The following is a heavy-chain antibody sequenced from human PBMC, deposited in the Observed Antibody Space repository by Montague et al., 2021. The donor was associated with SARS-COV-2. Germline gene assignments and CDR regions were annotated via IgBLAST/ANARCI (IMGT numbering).Heavy chain of an antibody. CDR1: GGSISSYY. D-gene: IGHD3-10*01. Sequence: SETLSLTCTVSGGSISSYYWSWIRQPPGKGLEWIGYIYYSGGTNYNPSLKSRVTISVDTSKNQFSLKLSSVTAADTAVYYCARTYYYGSVVWFDPRGQGTLVTVSS. CDR3: ARTYYYGSVVWFDP. J-gene: IGHJ5*02. V-gene: IGHV4-59*08. CDR2: IYYSGGT.